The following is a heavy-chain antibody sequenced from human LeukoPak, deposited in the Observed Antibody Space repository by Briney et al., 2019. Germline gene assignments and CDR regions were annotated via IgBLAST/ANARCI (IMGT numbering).Heavy chain of an antibody. V-gene: IGHV3-7*01. CDR2: IKQDGSEK. Sequence: HPGGSLRLSCAASGFTFSSYWMSWVRQAPGKGLEWMANIKQDGSEKYYVDSVKSRFTISRDNAKNSLYLQMNSMRAEDTAVYYCARDAYYYDSSGYYGTLYDAFDIWGQGTMVTVSS. D-gene: IGHD3-22*01. CDR3: ARDAYYYDSSGYYGTLYDAFDI. CDR1: GFTFSSYW. J-gene: IGHJ3*02.